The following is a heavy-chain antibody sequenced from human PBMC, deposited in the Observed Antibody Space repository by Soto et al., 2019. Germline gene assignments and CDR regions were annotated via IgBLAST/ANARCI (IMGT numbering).Heavy chain of an antibody. Sequence: EVQLLESGGGLVQPGGSLRLSCAASGFTFSTYAMIWVRQAPGKGLEWVSVITGSGGSTYYADSVKGRFTISRDTSKNTLFLKKNSLRAEDTAGYYCTKGRYGGYGGIDYWGHGTMVKVYS. CDR1: GFTFSTYA. V-gene: IGHV3-23*01. D-gene: IGHD4-17*01. J-gene: IGHJ4*01. CDR3: TKGRYGGYGGIDY. CDR2: ITGSGGST.